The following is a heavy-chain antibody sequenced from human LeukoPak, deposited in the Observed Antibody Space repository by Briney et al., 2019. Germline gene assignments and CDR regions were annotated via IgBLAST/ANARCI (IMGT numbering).Heavy chain of an antibody. CDR2: IRSKAYGGTT. CDR3: TRIKLLWFGDEPGNYYYYYYMDV. V-gene: IGHV3-49*04. CDR1: GFTFSSYA. Sequence: GGSLRLSCAASGFTFSSYAMHWVRQAPGKGLEWVGFIRSKAYGGTTEYAASVKGRFTISRDDSKSIAYLQMNSLKTEDTAVYYCTRIKLLWFGDEPGNYYYYYYMDVWGKGTTVTISS. D-gene: IGHD3-10*01. J-gene: IGHJ6*03.